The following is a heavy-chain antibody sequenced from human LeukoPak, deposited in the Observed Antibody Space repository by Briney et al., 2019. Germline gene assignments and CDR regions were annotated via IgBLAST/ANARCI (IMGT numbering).Heavy chain of an antibody. J-gene: IGHJ4*02. CDR3: ARDPSSSWLDY. D-gene: IGHD6-13*01. CDR2: IWYDGSNK. Sequence: PGRSLRLSCAASGFTFSSYGMHWVRQAPGKGLEWVAVIWYDGSNKYYADSVKGRFTISRDNSKNTLYLQMNSLRVEDTAVYYCARDPSSSWLDYWGQGTLVTVSS. V-gene: IGHV3-33*01. CDR1: GFTFSSYG.